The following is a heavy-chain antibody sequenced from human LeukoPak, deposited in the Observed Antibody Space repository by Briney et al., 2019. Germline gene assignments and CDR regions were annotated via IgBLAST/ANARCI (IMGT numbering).Heavy chain of an antibody. CDR1: GFTFSSYS. J-gene: IGHJ4*02. V-gene: IGHV3-21*01. CDR3: ARALTTLTYEGY. D-gene: IGHD1-1*01. Sequence: GGSLRLSCAASGFTFSSYSMNWVRQAPGKGLEWVSSISSSSSYIYYADSVKGRFTISRDNAKNSLYLQMNSLRAEDTAVYYCARALTTLTYEGYWGQGTLVTVSS. CDR2: ISSSSSYI.